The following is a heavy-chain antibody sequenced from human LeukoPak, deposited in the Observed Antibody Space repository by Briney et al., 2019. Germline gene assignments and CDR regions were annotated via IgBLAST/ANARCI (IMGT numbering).Heavy chain of an antibody. Sequence: ASVKVSCKASGYTFPNYGVSWMRQAPGQGLEWMGWVSGYNGNTNFAKNVQGRVTMTTDTSTSTAYMELRSLRSDDRAVYYCARALGSGTHYYYYYMDVWGKGTTVTVSS. D-gene: IGHD1-7*01. V-gene: IGHV1-18*01. CDR3: ARALGSGTHYYYYYMDV. CDR2: VSGYNGNT. CDR1: GYTFPNYG. J-gene: IGHJ6*03.